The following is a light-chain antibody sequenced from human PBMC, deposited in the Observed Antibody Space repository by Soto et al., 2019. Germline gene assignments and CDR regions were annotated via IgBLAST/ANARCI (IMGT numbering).Light chain of an antibody. CDR2: DAS. J-gene: IGKJ4*01. Sequence: IVLTQSPATLSLSPGERATLSCMASQSVSNYLAWYQHKPGQAPRLLIYDASNRATGIPARFSGSGSGTDFTLTISSLEPEDFAVYYCQQRSNWALTFGGGTKVDI. CDR3: QQRSNWALT. CDR1: QSVSNY. V-gene: IGKV3-11*01.